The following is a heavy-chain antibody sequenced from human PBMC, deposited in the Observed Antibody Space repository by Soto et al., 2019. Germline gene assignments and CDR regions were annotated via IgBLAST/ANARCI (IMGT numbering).Heavy chain of an antibody. CDR2: INAGNGNT. D-gene: IGHD3-3*01. CDR3: ARVFTIFGVVIRGMDV. V-gene: IGHV1-3*01. J-gene: IGHJ6*02. Sequence: ASVNVSCKASGYTFTSYAMHWVRQAPGQRLEWMGWINAGNGNTKYSQKFQGRVTITRDTSASTAYMELSSLRSEDTAVYYCARVFTIFGVVIRGMDVWGQGTTVTVSS. CDR1: GYTFTSYA.